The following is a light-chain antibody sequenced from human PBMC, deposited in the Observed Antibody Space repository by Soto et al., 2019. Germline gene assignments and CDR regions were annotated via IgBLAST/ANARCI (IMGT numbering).Light chain of an antibody. CDR2: EVI. Sequence: QSALTQPPSASGSPGQSVTISCTGTNSDVGGSNYVSWYQQHPGKAPKLMIYEVIKRPSGVPDRFSGSRSGNTASLTVSGLQAEDEADYYCSSNVVGTNLKIFGGGTKLTVL. J-gene: IGLJ2*01. CDR3: SSNVVGTNLKI. V-gene: IGLV2-8*01. CDR1: NSDVGGSNY.